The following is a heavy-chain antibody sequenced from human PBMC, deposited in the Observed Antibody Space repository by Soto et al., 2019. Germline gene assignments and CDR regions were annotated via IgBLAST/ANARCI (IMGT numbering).Heavy chain of an antibody. CDR2: ISYDGSNQ. V-gene: IGHV3-30*18. CDR1: GFTFSSYG. Sequence: QVQLVESGGGVVQPGKSLRLSCAASGFTFSSYGMHWVRQAPGMRLEWVAIISYDGSNQYYADSMKGRFTLSRDNSKNTLYLQMNSLRAEDTAVYYCAKRRQLGDYYYYGMDVWGQGTTVTVSS. J-gene: IGHJ6*02. D-gene: IGHD3-10*01. CDR3: AKRRQLGDYYYYGMDV.